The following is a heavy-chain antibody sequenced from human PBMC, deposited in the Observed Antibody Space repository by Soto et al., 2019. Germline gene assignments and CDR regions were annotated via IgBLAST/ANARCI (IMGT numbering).Heavy chain of an antibody. CDR3: VREKVTMIVGFYYFDL. D-gene: IGHD3-22*01. CDR2: INSDGNST. CDR1: GFTFSPFW. J-gene: IGHJ4*02. V-gene: IGHV3-74*01. Sequence: GGSLRLSCAASGFTFSPFWMHWVRQVPGKGPVWVSRINSDGNSTSYADSVEGRFTISRDNSINMLYLHMNSLRAEDTAVYYCVREKVTMIVGFYYFDLWGQGTRVTVSS.